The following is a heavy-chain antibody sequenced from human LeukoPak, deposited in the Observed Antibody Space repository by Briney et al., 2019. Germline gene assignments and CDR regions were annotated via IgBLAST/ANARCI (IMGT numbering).Heavy chain of an antibody. J-gene: IGHJ6*02. CDR1: GYTFTSYG. Sequence: ASVKVSCKASGYTFTSYGISWVRQAPGRGLEWMGWISAYNGNTNYAQKLQGRVTMTTDTSTSTAYMELRSLRSDDTAVYYCARWGSSGWYYYYYGMDVWGQGTTVTVSS. D-gene: IGHD6-19*01. CDR2: ISAYNGNT. V-gene: IGHV1-18*01. CDR3: ARWGSSGWYYYYYGMDV.